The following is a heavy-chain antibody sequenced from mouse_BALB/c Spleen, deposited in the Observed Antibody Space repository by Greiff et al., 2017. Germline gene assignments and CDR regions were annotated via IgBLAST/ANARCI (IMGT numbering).Heavy chain of an antibody. CDR3: ARTERLYYFDY. Sequence: DVKLQESGPGLVKPSQSLSLTCTVTGYSITSDYAWNWIRQFPGNKLEWMGYISYSGSTSYNPSLKSRISITRDTSKNQFFLQLNSVTTEDTATYYCARTERLYYFDYWGQGTTLTVSS. J-gene: IGHJ2*01. V-gene: IGHV3-2*02. CDR2: ISYSGST. CDR1: GYSITSDYA.